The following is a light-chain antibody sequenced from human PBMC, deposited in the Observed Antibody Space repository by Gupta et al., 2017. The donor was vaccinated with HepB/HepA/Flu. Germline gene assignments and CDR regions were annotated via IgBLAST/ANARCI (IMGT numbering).Light chain of an antibody. CDR3: SSYTSSSTGV. V-gene: IGLV2-14*03. CDR2: DVS. Sequence: QSALTQPASVSGSPGQSITISCTGTSSDIGGYNYVSWYQQHPGKAPKLIIYDVSNRPLGVSNRFSGSKSGNTASLTISGLQADDEADYYCSSYTSSSTGVFGTGTKVTVL. CDR1: SSDIGGYNY. J-gene: IGLJ1*01.